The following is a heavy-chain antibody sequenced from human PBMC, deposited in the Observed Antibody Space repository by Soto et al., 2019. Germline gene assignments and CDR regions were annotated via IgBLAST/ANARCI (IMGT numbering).Heavy chain of an antibody. CDR2: INHSGST. CDR3: ARHGGGSYFWEDYYYYGMDV. CDR1: GGSVCGYY. J-gene: IGHJ6*02. D-gene: IGHD1-26*01. Sequence: SETLCLTCAVYGGSVCGYYWTWIRQPPGTGLEWIGEINHSGSTNYNPSLKSRVTISVDTSKNQFSLKLSSVTAADTAVYYCARHGGGSYFWEDYYYYGMDVWGQGTTVTVSS. V-gene: IGHV4-34*01.